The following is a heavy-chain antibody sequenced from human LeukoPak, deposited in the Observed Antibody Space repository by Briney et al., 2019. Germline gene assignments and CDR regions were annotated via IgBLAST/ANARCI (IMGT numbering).Heavy chain of an antibody. D-gene: IGHD2-15*01. V-gene: IGHV5-51*01. CDR2: IYPDDSDT. CDR1: GYSFTSFW. CDR3: ARHKWVVSYYYGMDV. Sequence: GESLKISCKGSGYSFTSFWIAWVRQMPGKGLEWMGIIYPDDSDTRYSPSFQGQVTISADESISTAYLQWSSLKASDTAMYFCARHKWVVSYYYGMDVWGQGTTVTVSS. J-gene: IGHJ6*02.